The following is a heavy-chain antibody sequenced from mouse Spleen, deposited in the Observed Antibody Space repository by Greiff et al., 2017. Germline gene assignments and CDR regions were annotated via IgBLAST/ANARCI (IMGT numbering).Heavy chain of an antibody. CDR1: GFTFSSYA. CDR3: ARLDGSRAWFAY. V-gene: IGHV5-9-1*01. Sequence: EVKLVESGGGLVKPGGSLKLSCAASGFTFSSYAMSWVRQTPEKRLEWVATISSGGSYTYYPDSVKGRFTISRDNAKNTLYLQMSSLRSEDTAMYYCARLDGSRAWFAYWGQGTLVTVSA. D-gene: IGHD1-1*01. CDR2: ISSGGSYT. J-gene: IGHJ3*01.